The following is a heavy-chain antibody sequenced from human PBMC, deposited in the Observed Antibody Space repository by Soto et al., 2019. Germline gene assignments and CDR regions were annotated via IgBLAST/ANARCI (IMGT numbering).Heavy chain of an antibody. V-gene: IGHV3-21*01. CDR2: ISSTSSYI. Sequence: GSLRLSCAASGFTFSIYSMNWVRQAPGKGLEWVSSISSTSSYIYYADSVRGRFTISRDNAKNSLYLQMNSLRAEDTAVYYCARSPGRDGYNHFDYWGQGTLVTVSS. CDR3: ARSPGRDGYNHFDY. J-gene: IGHJ4*02. D-gene: IGHD5-12*01. CDR1: GFTFSIYS.